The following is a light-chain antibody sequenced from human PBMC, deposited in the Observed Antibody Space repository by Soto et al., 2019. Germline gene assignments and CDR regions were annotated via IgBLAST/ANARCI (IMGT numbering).Light chain of an antibody. CDR2: DVS. CDR3: SSYTSSSTGV. CDR1: SSDVGGYNY. Sequence: QSALTQPASVSGSPGQSITISCTGTSSDVGGYNYVSWYQQHPGKAPKLMIYDVSNRPSRVSNRFSGSKSVNTASLTISGLQAEDEADYYCSSYTSSSTGVFGTGTKLTVL. V-gene: IGLV2-14*01. J-gene: IGLJ1*01.